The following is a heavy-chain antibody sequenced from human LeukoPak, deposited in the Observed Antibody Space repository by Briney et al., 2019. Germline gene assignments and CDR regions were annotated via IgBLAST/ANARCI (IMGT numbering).Heavy chain of an antibody. CDR1: GGSISSGGYY. CDR2: IYHSGST. CDR3: GQMATIGAADY. V-gene: IGHV4-30-2*01. D-gene: IGHD5-24*01. J-gene: IGHJ4*02. Sequence: PSETLSLTCTVSGGSISSGGYYWSWIRQPPGKGLEWIGYIYHSGSTYYNPSLKSRVTISVDRSKNQFSLKLSSVTAADTAVYYCGQMATIGAADYWGQGTLVTVSS.